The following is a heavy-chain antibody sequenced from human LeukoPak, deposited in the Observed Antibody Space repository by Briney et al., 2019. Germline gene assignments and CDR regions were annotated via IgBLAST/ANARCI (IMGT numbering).Heavy chain of an antibody. Sequence: GGSLRLSCAASGFTFSGYGMHWVRQAPGKGLEWVAFIRYDGSNEYFADSVKGRFTNSRDNSKNTLYLQMNSLRAEDTAVYYCAKIPSVDTDPKNYLYYMDVWGKGTTVTISS. V-gene: IGHV3-30*02. J-gene: IGHJ6*03. CDR1: GFTFSGYG. CDR2: IRYDGSNE. CDR3: AKIPSVDTDPKNYLYYMDV. D-gene: IGHD5-18*01.